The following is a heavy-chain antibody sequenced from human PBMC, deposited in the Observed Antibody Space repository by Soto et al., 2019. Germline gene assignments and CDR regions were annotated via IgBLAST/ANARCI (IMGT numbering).Heavy chain of an antibody. V-gene: IGHV3-23*01. Sequence: GGSLRLSCAASGFTFSSYAMSWVRQAPGKGLEWVSAISGSGGSTYYADSVKGRFTISRDNSKNTLYLQMNSLRAEDTAVYYCAKDWSMGATTYLYYFDYWGQGTLVTISS. CDR1: GFTFSSYA. CDR2: ISGSGGST. D-gene: IGHD1-26*01. CDR3: AKDWSMGATTYLYYFDY. J-gene: IGHJ4*02.